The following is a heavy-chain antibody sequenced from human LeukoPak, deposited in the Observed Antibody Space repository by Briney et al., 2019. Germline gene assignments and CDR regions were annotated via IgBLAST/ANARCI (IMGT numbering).Heavy chain of an antibody. J-gene: IGHJ3*02. CDR3: ARAYYESGAFDI. D-gene: IGHD3-3*01. V-gene: IGHV1-2*02. CDR2: INPNSGGT. Sequence: ASVKVSCKASGYTFTAYYMHWVRQAPGQGLEWMGWINPNSGGTNYAQKFQGRVTITRDTSISTAYMELSRLKSDDTSVYYCARAYYESGAFDIWGQGTMVTVSS. CDR1: GYTFTAYY.